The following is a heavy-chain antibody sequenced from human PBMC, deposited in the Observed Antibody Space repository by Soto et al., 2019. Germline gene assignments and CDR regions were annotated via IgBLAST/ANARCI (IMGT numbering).Heavy chain of an antibody. CDR2: IYYSGST. D-gene: IGHD5-18*01. CDR3: ASHSQGSVTAMGNFDY. V-gene: IGHV4-59*01. J-gene: IGHJ4*02. Sequence: QVQLQESGPGLVKPSETLSLTCTVAGGSISSYYWSWIRQPPGNGLTWLGYIYYSGSTNYNPSIKSRVNVSVDTSKNRSSLKLSSETAGDTAVYYGASHSQGSVTAMGNFDYWGQGTLVTVSS. CDR1: GGSISSYY.